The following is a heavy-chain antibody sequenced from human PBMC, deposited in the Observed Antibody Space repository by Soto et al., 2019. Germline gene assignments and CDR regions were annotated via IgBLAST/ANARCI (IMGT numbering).Heavy chain of an antibody. CDR3: ATEGYCGGDCSVWFDP. CDR2: FDPEDGET. Sequence: ASVKVSCKVSGYTLTELSVHWVRQAPGKGLEWMGGFDPEDGETIYAQKFQGRVTMTEDTSTDTAYMELSSLRSEDTAVYYCATEGYCGGDCSVWFDPWGQGTLVTVSS. D-gene: IGHD2-21*02. J-gene: IGHJ5*02. V-gene: IGHV1-24*01. CDR1: GYTLTELS.